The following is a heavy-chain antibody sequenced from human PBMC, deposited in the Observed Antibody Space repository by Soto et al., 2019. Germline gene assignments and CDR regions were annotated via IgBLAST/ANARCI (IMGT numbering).Heavy chain of an antibody. CDR3: ARVVTMVRGVGSDY. Sequence: QVQLQQWGAGLLKPSETLSLTCAVYGGSFSGYYWSWIRQPPGKGLEWIGEINHRGSTNYNPSLKSRVTLSVDTSKSQFSLKLSSVTAADTAVYYCARVVTMVRGVGSDYWGQGTLVTVSS. J-gene: IGHJ4*02. CDR2: INHRGST. D-gene: IGHD3-10*01. V-gene: IGHV4-34*01. CDR1: GGSFSGYY.